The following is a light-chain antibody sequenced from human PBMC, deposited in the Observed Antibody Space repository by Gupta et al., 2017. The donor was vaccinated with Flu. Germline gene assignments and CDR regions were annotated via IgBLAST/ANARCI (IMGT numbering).Light chain of an antibody. CDR1: SSEIGSYKY. J-gene: IGLJ2*01. Sequence: TSSEIGSYKYVSWYQQDPGKAPQLLIYDGTNRPSGVSTRFSGSKSGDTASLTISGLQAEDEADYYCSSYTRTTTLVFGGGTRLTVL. CDR3: SSYTRTTTLV. V-gene: IGLV2-14*01. CDR2: DGT.